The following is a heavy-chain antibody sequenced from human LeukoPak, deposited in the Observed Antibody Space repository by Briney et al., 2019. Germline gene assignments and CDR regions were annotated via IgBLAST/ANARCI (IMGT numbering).Heavy chain of an antibody. Sequence: PGGSLRLSCAASGFTFSGSAMHWVRQASGKGLEWVGRIRSKANSYATAYAASVKGRFTISRDDSKNTAYLQMNSLKTEDTAVYYCTRHPVRSDPLDYWGQGTLVTVSS. D-gene: IGHD6-6*01. V-gene: IGHV3-73*01. CDR3: TRHPVRSDPLDY. CDR1: GFTFSGSA. CDR2: IRSKANSYAT. J-gene: IGHJ4*02.